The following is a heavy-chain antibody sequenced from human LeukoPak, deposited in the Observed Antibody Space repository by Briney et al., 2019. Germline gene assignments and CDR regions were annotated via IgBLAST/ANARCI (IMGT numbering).Heavy chain of an antibody. CDR3: AREGPRGNSQFDY. CDR2: IWYDGSNK. V-gene: IGHV3-33*01. CDR1: GFTFGNYG. D-gene: IGHD4-23*01. Sequence: PGKSLRLSCAASGFTFGNYGMHWVRQAPGEGLEWVALIWYDGSNKYYTDSVKGRLTISRDNSKDTLFLQMNSLRAEDTAVYYCAREGPRGNSQFDYWGQGTLVTVSS. J-gene: IGHJ4*02.